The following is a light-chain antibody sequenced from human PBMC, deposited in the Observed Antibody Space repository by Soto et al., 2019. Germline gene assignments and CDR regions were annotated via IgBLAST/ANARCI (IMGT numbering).Light chain of an antibody. CDR3: QQYKDYSLT. V-gene: IGKV1-5*03. J-gene: IGKJ1*01. Sequence: DIQMTQSPSTLSASVGDRVTITCRASQSINNWLAWYQQKPGKAPNLLIYKASNFESGVPSRFSGSGCGTEFTLTISSLQPNDFATYYCQQYKDYSLTFGQGTKVEIK. CDR2: KAS. CDR1: QSINNW.